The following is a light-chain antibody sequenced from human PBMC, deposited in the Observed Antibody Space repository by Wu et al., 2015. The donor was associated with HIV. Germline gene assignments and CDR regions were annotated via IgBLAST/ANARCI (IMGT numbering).Light chain of an antibody. CDR3: QHRQNWPLT. V-gene: IGKV3-11*01. CDR2: NAS. CDR1: QSVGTS. Sequence: EIVLTQSPGTLSLSPGERATLSCRASQSVGTSLAWYQQKPGQSPRLLIYNASKRATGIPPVSVALGLGTEFTLAITSLESEDFAVYYCQHRQNWPLTFGGGTKV. J-gene: IGKJ4*01.